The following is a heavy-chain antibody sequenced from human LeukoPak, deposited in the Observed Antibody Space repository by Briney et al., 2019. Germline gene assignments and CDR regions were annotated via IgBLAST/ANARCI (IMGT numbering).Heavy chain of an antibody. J-gene: IGHJ4*02. CDR1: GFTFSSYE. CDR2: ISSSGSTI. V-gene: IGHV3-48*03. D-gene: IGHD3-16*02. CDR3: ACLRSDRDYDYVWGSYRYNFDY. Sequence: GGSLRLSCAASGFTFSSYEMNWVRQAPGKGLEWVSYISSSGSTIYYADSVKGRFTISRDNAKNSLYLQMNSLRAEDTAVYYCACLRSDRDYDYVWGSYRYNFDYWGQGTLVTVSS.